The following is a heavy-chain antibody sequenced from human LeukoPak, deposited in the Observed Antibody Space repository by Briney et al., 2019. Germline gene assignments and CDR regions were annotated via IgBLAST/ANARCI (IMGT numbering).Heavy chain of an antibody. CDR3: AGDLSYSSSWYGSALY. Sequence: ASVKVSCKASGYTFTSYDINWVRQATGQGLEWMGWMNPNSGNTGYAQKLQGRVTMTTDTSTSTACMELRSLRSDDTAVYYCAGDLSYSSSWYGSALYWGQGTLVTVSS. CDR1: GYTFTSYD. CDR2: MNPNSGNT. V-gene: IGHV1-8*01. J-gene: IGHJ4*02. D-gene: IGHD6-13*01.